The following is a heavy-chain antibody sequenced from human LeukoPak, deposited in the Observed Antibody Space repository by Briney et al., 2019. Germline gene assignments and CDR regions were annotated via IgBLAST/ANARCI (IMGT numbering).Heavy chain of an antibody. D-gene: IGHD2-8*01. Sequence: ASVKVSCKTSGYAFTSYDINWVRQAPGQGLEWMGWMNPNTGHTGSAEQFQGRVTMTRNTSISTAYMELSSLKSEDTATYYCARGRTDCNNGVCYSNYYYMDVWGKGTTVTASS. CDR3: ARGRTDCNNGVCYSNYYYMDV. J-gene: IGHJ6*03. V-gene: IGHV1-8*01. CDR1: GYAFTSYD. CDR2: MNPNTGHT.